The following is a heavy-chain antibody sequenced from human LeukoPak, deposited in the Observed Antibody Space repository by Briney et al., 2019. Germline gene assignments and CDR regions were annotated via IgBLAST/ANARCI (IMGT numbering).Heavy chain of an antibody. Sequence: SETLSLTCTVSGGSISSDNYYWSWIRQPAGKGLEWIGRIYTSGSTNYNPSLKSRVTISVDTSKNQFSLKLSSVTAADTAVYYCARESDLVGATWGNAFDIWGQGTMVTVSS. V-gene: IGHV4-61*02. CDR2: IYTSGST. CDR1: GGSISSDNYY. CDR3: ARESDLVGATWGNAFDI. J-gene: IGHJ3*02. D-gene: IGHD1-26*01.